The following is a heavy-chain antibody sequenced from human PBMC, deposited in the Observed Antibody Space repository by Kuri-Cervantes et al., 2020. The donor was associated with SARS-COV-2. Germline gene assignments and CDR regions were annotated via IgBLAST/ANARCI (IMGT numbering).Heavy chain of an antibody. J-gene: IGHJ4*02. V-gene: IGHV3-30*03. Sequence: LSLTCAASGFTFSSYGTHWVRQAPGKGLEWVAVISYDGSNKYYADSVKGRFTISRDNAKNSLYLQMNSLRAEDTAVYYCARRSSGWYVSFDYWGQGTLVTVSS. D-gene: IGHD6-19*01. CDR3: ARRSSGWYVSFDY. CDR2: ISYDGSNK. CDR1: GFTFSSYG.